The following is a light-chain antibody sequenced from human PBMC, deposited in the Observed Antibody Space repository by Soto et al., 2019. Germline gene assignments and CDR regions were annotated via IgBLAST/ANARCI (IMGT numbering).Light chain of an antibody. V-gene: IGLV2-14*01. CDR2: GVT. J-gene: IGLJ1*01. Sequence: QSVLTQPPSASGSPGQSVTISCTGTSSDVGRYNYVSWYQHHPGKAPKLIIYGVTNRPSGVSSRFSGSKSGNTASLTISGLRTDDEADYFCSSYTSRATVVFGTGTKVTVL. CDR1: SSDVGRYNY. CDR3: SSYTSRATVV.